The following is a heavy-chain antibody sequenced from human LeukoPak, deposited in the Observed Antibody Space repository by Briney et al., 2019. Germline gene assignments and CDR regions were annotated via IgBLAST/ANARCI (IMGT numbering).Heavy chain of an antibody. J-gene: IGHJ4*02. CDR1: RFTFSSYG. D-gene: IGHD1-26*01. CDR2: IRYDGSNK. Sequence: GGTLRLSCAASRFTFSSYGMHWVRQAPGKGLEWVAFIRYDGSNKYYADSVKGRFTISRDNSKNTLYLQMNSLRAEDTAVYYCAKDDPWDYYFDYWGQGTLVTVSS. V-gene: IGHV3-30*02. CDR3: AKDDPWDYYFDY.